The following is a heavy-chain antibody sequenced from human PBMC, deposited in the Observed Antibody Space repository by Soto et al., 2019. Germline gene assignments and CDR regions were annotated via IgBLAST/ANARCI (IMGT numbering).Heavy chain of an antibody. CDR1: GYTFTSYG. Sequence: ASVKVSCKASGYTFTSYGTSWVRQAPGQGLEWMGWISAYNGNTNYAQKLQGRVTMTTDTSTSTAYMELRSLIPDDTAVYYCARTYVGNSQSPYYYYYYGMDVWGQGTTVTVSS. V-gene: IGHV1-18*04. D-gene: IGHD3-16*01. J-gene: IGHJ6*02. CDR2: ISAYNGNT. CDR3: ARTYVGNSQSPYYYYYYGMDV.